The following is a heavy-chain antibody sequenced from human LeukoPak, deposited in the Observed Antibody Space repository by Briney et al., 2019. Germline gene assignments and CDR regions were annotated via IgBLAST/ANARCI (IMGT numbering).Heavy chain of an antibody. CDR1: GFTVSSNY. Sequence: PGGSLRLSCAASGFTVSSNYMSWVRQAPGKGLEWVSVIYSGGSTYYADSAKGRFTISRDNSKNTLYLQMNSLRAEDTAVYYCARDCGILRIDCSDALDIWGQGTMVTVSS. J-gene: IGHJ3*02. CDR2: IYSGGST. CDR3: ARDCGILRIDCSDALDI. V-gene: IGHV3-53*01. D-gene: IGHD2-21*01.